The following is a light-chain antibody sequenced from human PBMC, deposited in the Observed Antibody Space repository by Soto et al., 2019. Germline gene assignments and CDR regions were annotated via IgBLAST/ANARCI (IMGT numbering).Light chain of an antibody. V-gene: IGLV1-40*01. CDR2: GNS. Sequence: QLVLTQPPSVSGAPGQRVTISCNGSSSNIGAGYDVHWYQQLPGTAPKLLIYGNSNRPSGVPDRFSGSKSGTSASLAITGLQAEDEADYYCQSYDSSLSGYVFGTGTKLTVL. CDR1: SSNIGAGYD. CDR3: QSYDSSLSGYV. J-gene: IGLJ1*01.